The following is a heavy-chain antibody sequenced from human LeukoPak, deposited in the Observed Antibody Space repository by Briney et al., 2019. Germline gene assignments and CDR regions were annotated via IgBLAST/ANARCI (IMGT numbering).Heavy chain of an antibody. D-gene: IGHD6-19*01. CDR3: ARDGVAVAGTPYYYYYYMDV. Sequence: SETLSLTCTVSGGSISSYYWSWIRQPAGKGLEWIGRIYTSGSTNYNPSLKSRVTMSVDTSKNQFSLKLSSVTAADTAVYYCARDGVAVAGTPYYYYYYMDVWGKGTTATVSS. V-gene: IGHV4-4*07. CDR2: IYTSGST. J-gene: IGHJ6*03. CDR1: GGSISSYY.